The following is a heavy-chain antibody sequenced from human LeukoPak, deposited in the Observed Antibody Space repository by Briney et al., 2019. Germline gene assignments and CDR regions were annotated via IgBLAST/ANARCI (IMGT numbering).Heavy chain of an antibody. V-gene: IGHV4-59*08. Sequence: PSETLSLTCTVSGGSISGYYWGWIRQPPGKGLELIGYIYYSGSTNYNPSLKSRVTISVDTSKNQFSLNLSSVTAADTAVYYCARVTHGKYQLLYPDYWGQGTLVTVSS. J-gene: IGHJ4*02. D-gene: IGHD2-2*02. CDR2: IYYSGST. CDR1: GGSISGYY. CDR3: ARVTHGKYQLLYPDY.